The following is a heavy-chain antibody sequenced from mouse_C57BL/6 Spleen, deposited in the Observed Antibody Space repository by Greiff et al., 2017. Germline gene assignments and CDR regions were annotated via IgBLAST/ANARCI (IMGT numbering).Heavy chain of an antibody. J-gene: IGHJ2*01. CDR1: AYTFTSYC. CDR3: ARRDYYGSSYFDY. Sequence: QVKLQPAAALVMHRAPAKLSCKASAYTFTSYCMHWVKKRPGQGLEWIGEIEPSDSYTNYNQKFKGKSTLTVDKSSNTAYMQLSILTAEDSAVYYCARRDYYGSSYFDYWGQGTTLTVSS. D-gene: IGHD1-1*01. CDR2: IEPSDSYT. V-gene: IGHV1-69*01.